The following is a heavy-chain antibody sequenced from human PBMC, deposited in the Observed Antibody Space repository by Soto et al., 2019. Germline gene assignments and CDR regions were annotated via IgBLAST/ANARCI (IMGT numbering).Heavy chain of an antibody. CDR3: ARDRGVAPPVAGNTHYYYYIDV. CDR1: GYSFTNYG. CDR2: ISAFNGNT. V-gene: IGHV1-18*01. Sequence: GASVKVSCKASGYSFTNYGVTWVRQAPGQGLEWMGWISAFNGNTHYAQNLQGRVTMTTDASTSTAYMELRSLRSDDTAVYYCARDRGVAPPVAGNTHYYYYIDVRGKRTTVTVSS. D-gene: IGHD6-19*01. J-gene: IGHJ6*03.